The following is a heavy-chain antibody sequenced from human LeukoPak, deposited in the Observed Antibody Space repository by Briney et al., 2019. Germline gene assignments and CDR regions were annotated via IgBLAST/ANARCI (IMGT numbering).Heavy chain of an antibody. Sequence: ASVKVSCKVSGYTLTELSTHWVRQAPGKGLEWMGGFDPEDGETIYAQKFQGRVTMTEDTSTDTAYMELSSLRSEDTAMYYCATRRHNWNYGEYFDYWGQGTLVTVSS. J-gene: IGHJ4*02. V-gene: IGHV1-24*01. CDR2: FDPEDGET. CDR1: GYTLTELS. CDR3: ATRRHNWNYGEYFDY. D-gene: IGHD1-7*01.